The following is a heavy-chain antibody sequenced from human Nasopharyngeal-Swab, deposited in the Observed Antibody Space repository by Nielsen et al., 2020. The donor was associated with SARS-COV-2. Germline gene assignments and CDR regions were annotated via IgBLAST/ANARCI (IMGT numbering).Heavy chain of an antibody. CDR3: ARDEYSSSWYPDY. V-gene: IGHV3-30-3*01. D-gene: IGHD6-13*01. Sequence: GGSLRLSCAASGFTFSSYAMHWVRQAPGKGLDRLAVISYDGSNKYYADSVKGRFTISRDNSKNTLYLQMNSLRAEDTAVYYCARDEYSSSWYPDYWGQGTLVTVSS. CDR2: ISYDGSNK. CDR1: GFTFSSYA. J-gene: IGHJ4*02.